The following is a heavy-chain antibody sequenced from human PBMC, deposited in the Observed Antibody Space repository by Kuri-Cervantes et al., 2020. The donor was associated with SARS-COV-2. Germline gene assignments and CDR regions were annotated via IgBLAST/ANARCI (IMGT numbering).Heavy chain of an antibody. V-gene: IGHV3-9*03. Sequence: GGSLRXPXAXXGFTFDDYAMXWVRXXPGKXXEWXSGISWNSGSIGYADSVKGXXTISRDNAXXSLYLXMNSXRAEDMXLYYVXKDCDVWGKGTTVTVSS. CDR3: XKDCDV. J-gene: IGHJ6*04. CDR2: ISWNSGSI. CDR1: GFTFDDYA.